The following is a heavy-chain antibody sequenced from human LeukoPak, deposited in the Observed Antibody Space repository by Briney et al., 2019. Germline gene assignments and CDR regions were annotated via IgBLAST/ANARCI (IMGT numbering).Heavy chain of an antibody. V-gene: IGHV4-34*01. CDR3: EALEDDAFDI. Sequence: SETLSLTCTVSGGSFSNYWNWIGQPPGKGLEWIGEVNPRGSTNYNPSLGRRVTMSTDTSKKQFSLGLTSVAAADTAVYYCEALEDDAFDIWGQGTMVTVSS. CDR1: GGSFSNY. D-gene: IGHD5-24*01. CDR2: VNPRGST. J-gene: IGHJ3*02.